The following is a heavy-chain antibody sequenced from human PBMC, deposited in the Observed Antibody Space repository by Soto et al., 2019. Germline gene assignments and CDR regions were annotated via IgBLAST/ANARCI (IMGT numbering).Heavy chain of an antibody. V-gene: IGHV1-2*02. Sequence: QVQLVQSGAEVKKPGASVKVSCKASGYTFTGYYMHWVRQAPGQGLEWMGWINPNSGGTNNAQKFQGRVTVTRDTSISTAYMELSRLRCDDTAVYYCARVVSSSGWYDYWGQGTLVTVSS. J-gene: IGHJ4*02. D-gene: IGHD6-19*01. CDR3: ARVVSSSGWYDY. CDR1: GYTFTGYY. CDR2: INPNSGGT.